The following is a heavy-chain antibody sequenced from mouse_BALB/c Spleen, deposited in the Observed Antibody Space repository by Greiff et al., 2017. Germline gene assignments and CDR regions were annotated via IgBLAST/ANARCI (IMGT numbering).Heavy chain of an antibody. J-gene: IGHJ4*01. V-gene: IGHV5-12-1*01. CDR1: GFAFSSYD. CDR3: ARHGGITTYYYAMDY. Sequence: EVKVEESGGGLVKPGGSLKLSCAASGFAFSSYDMSWVRQTPEKRLEWVAYISSGGGSTYYPDTVKGRFTISRDNAKNTLYLQMSSLKSEDTAMYYCARHGGITTYYYAMDYWGQGTSVTVSS. D-gene: IGHD2-4*01. CDR2: ISSGGGST.